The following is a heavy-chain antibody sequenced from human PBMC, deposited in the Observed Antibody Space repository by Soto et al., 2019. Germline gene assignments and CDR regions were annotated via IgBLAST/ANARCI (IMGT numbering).Heavy chain of an antibody. CDR2: IIPIFGTA. J-gene: IGHJ6*02. D-gene: IGHD6-6*01. V-gene: IGHV1-69*01. CDR3: ALPSSSSRGAYYYYGMDV. Sequence: QVQLVQSGAEVKKPGSSVKVSCKASGGTFSSYAISWVRQAPGQGLEWMGGIIPIFGTANYAQKFQGRVTSTADESTSTAYMELSSLRSEDTAVYYCALPSSSSRGAYYYYGMDVWGQGTTVTVSS. CDR1: GGTFSSYA.